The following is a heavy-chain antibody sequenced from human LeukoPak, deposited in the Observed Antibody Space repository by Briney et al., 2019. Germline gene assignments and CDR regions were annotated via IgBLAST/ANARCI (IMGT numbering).Heavy chain of an antibody. CDR1: GGSFSGYY. J-gene: IGHJ4*02. V-gene: IGHV4-34*01. Sequence: SETLSLTCAVYGGSFSGYYWSWIRQPPGKGLEWIGEINHNGSTNYNPSLKSRVTISVDTSKNQFSLKLSSVTAADTAVYYCARRSTGSSWSFDYWGQGTLVTVSS. CDR3: ARRSTGSSWSFDY. CDR2: INHNGST. D-gene: IGHD6-13*01.